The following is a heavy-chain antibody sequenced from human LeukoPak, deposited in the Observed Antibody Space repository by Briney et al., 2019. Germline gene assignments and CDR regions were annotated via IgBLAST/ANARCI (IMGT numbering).Heavy chain of an antibody. CDR2: IRYDTTNK. J-gene: IGHJ4*02. Sequence: QAGGSLRLSCAASGFTFSSYGMHWVRQAPGKGLEWVAFIRYDTTNKYYADSLKGRFTISRDNPKNTLYLQMSRLRAEDTAVYYCAKDLGGRYSYGIDYWGQGTLVTVSS. CDR3: AKDLGGRYSYGIDY. D-gene: IGHD5-18*01. V-gene: IGHV3-30*02. CDR1: GFTFSSYG.